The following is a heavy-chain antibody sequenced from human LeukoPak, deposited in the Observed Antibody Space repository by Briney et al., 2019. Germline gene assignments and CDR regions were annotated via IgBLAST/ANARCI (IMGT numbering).Heavy chain of an antibody. D-gene: IGHD1-26*01. CDR2: ISAYNGYT. J-gene: IGHJ4*02. V-gene: IGHV1-18*01. CDR3: ARGDSGAREGFDY. Sequence: ASVKVSCKASGYTFSNYAFTWVRHAPGQGLEWMGWISAYNGYTNYGQNLQGRVTMTTDTSTSTAYMELRSLRSDDTAVYYCARGDSGAREGFDYWGQGTLVTVSS. CDR1: GYTFSNYA.